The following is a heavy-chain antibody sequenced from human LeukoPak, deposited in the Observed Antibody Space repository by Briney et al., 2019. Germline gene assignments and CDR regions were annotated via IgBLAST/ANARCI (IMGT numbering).Heavy chain of an antibody. D-gene: IGHD2-2*01. J-gene: IGHJ5*02. CDR3: ARDRITDCSTTSCTIANWFDP. V-gene: IGHV1-2*02. Sequence: ASVKVSCKASGFTFTSSAVQWVRQARGQRLEWIGWINPNSGGTDYAQKFQGRVTMTRDTSIDTAYMELSRLTSDDTAVYYCARDRITDCSTTSCTIANWFDPWGQGTLVTVSS. CDR2: INPNSGGT. CDR1: GFTFTSSA.